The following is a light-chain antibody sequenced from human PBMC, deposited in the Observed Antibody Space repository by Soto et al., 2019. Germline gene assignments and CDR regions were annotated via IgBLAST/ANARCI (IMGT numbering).Light chain of an antibody. CDR2: DAS. Sequence: VVLTHSPATLSLSPWEIAALSCGASESVSSNQLAWYQQKPGLAPRLLIYDASSRASGIPERFSGSGSGTGFSLTISSLEPEDSAVYYCQQYGSSPITFGQGTRLEI. J-gene: IGKJ5*01. CDR1: ESVSSNQ. V-gene: IGKV3D-20*01. CDR3: QQYGSSPIT.